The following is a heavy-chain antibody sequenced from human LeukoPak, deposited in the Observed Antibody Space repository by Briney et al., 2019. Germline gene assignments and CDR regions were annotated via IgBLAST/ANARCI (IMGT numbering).Heavy chain of an antibody. CDR1: GDNVSSSTAA. CDR3: ARDHDVFDWLQLYAFDI. CDR2: TYYRSKWYN. J-gene: IGHJ3*02. V-gene: IGHV6-1*01. D-gene: IGHD3-9*01. Sequence: SQTLSLTCAISGDNVSSSTAAWNWIRQSPSRGLEWLGRTYYRSKWYNEYAVSVKSRASINPDTSKNQFSLQLKSVTPEDTAVYYCARDHDVFDWLQLYAFDIWGQGTKVTVSS.